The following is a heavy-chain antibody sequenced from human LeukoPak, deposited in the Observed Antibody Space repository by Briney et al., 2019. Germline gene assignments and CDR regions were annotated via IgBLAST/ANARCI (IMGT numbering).Heavy chain of an antibody. CDR1: GGSFSGYY. V-gene: IGHV4-34*01. CDR2: INHSGST. Sequence: KSSETLSLTCAVYGGSFSGYYWSWIRQPPGKGLEWIGEINHSGSTNYNPSLKSRVTISVDTSKNQFPLKLSSVTAADTAVYYCARGRGYSYGSDYWGQGTLVTVSS. D-gene: IGHD5-18*01. J-gene: IGHJ4*02. CDR3: ARGRGYSYGSDY.